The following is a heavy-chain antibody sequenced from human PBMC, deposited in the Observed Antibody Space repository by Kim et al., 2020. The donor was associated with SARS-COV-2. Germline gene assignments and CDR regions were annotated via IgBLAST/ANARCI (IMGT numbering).Heavy chain of an antibody. CDR1: GGSISSSSYY. Sequence: SETLSLTCTVSGGSISSSSYYWGRIRQPPGKGLEWIGSIYYSGSTYYNPSLKSRVTISVDTSKNQFSLKLSSVTAADTAVYYCASTITMVRGVMTPFDYWGQGTLVTVSS. CDR3: ASTITMVRGVMTPFDY. D-gene: IGHD3-10*01. V-gene: IGHV4-39*01. CDR2: IYYSGST. J-gene: IGHJ4*02.